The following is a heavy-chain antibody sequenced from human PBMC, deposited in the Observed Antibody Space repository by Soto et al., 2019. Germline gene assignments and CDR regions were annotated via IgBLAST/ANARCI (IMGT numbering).Heavy chain of an antibody. J-gene: IGHJ5*02. V-gene: IGHV4-39*01. CDR1: GDSVNNNDFY. CDR3: ARLDFRSGYYGGRFDP. D-gene: IGHD3-3*01. Sequence: TSETLSLTCTVSGDSVNNNDFYWAWIRQPPGKGLEWVVTIFYSGTTYHNPSPKGRVTASVDRSENQFSLKLTSVTASDTAVYYCARLDFRSGYYGGRFDPWGQGTLVTVSS. CDR2: IFYSGTT.